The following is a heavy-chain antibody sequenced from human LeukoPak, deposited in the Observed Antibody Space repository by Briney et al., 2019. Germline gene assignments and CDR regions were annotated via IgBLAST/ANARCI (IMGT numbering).Heavy chain of an antibody. CDR2: IVVCSGNT. J-gene: IGHJ6*03. V-gene: IGHV1-58*02. CDR3: AAVPRYYDFWSGHYYYMDV. D-gene: IGHD3-3*01. CDR1: GFTFTSSA. Sequence: SVKVSCKASGFTFTSSAMQWVRQARGQRLEWIGWIVVCSGNTNYAQKFQERVTITRDMSTSTAYMELSSLRSEDTAVYYCAAVPRYYDFWSGHYYYMDVWGKGTTVTVSS.